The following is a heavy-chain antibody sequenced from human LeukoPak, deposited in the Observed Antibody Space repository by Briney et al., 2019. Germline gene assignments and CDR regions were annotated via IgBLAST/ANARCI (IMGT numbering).Heavy chain of an antibody. Sequence: GSLRLSCAASGFTFSSYGMHWVRQAPGKGLEWVAVIWYDGSNKYYADSVKGRFTISRVNSKNTLYLQMNSLRAEDTAVYYCARDLGPGYCSSTSCYAKDYWGQGTLVTVSS. D-gene: IGHD2-2*01. J-gene: IGHJ4*02. CDR1: GFTFSSYG. V-gene: IGHV3-33*01. CDR2: IWYDGSNK. CDR3: ARDLGPGYCSSTSCYAKDY.